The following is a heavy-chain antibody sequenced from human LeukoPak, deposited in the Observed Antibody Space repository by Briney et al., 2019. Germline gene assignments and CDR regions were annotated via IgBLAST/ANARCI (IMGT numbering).Heavy chain of an antibody. V-gene: IGHV4-34*01. J-gene: IGHJ4*02. D-gene: IGHD3-3*01. CDR3: ARVGSGLNLYYFDY. CDR2: ISHSGST. CDR1: GGSFSVYY. Sequence: SETLSLTCAVYGGSFSVYYWSWIRQPPGKGLEWIGEISHSGSTNFNPSLKSRVAISEDTSGKQFSLRLGSVTAADTAVYFCARVGSGLNLYYFDYWGQGILVTVSS.